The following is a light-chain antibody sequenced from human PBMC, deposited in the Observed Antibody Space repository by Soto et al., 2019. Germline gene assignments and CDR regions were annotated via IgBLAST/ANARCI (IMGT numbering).Light chain of an antibody. Sequence: SQMKKTPSTLSASIGDTVTITCRASHNIDTWLAWFQQKPGKAPNLLIYKASTLEAGVPSRFSGSASGTEFTLTISSLQPDDFATYYYQQHAEYPSTFGRATKV. CDR2: KAS. CDR3: QQHAEYPST. CDR1: HNIDTW. V-gene: IGKV1-5*03. J-gene: IGKJ4*01.